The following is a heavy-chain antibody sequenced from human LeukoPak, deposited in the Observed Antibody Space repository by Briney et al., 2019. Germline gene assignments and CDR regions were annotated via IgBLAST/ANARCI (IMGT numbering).Heavy chain of an antibody. CDR3: ARSPGRGTGVGYDY. CDR1: GDSISSGAYY. D-gene: IGHD1/OR15-1a*01. J-gene: IGHJ4*02. Sequence: ASETLSLTCTVSGDSISSGAYYWTWVRQYPGTGLEWIGYISHIGTTYNNPSLKSRVSISVDTSRNQLSLRLTSVTAADTAVYYCARSPGRGTGVGYDYWGQGTLVTVSS. V-gene: IGHV4-31*03. CDR2: ISHIGTT.